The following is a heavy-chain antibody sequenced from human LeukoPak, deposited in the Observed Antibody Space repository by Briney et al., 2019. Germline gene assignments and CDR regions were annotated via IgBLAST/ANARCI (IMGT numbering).Heavy chain of an antibody. J-gene: IGHJ4*02. CDR1: GFTFSNYW. Sequence: AGGSLRLSCAASGFTFSNYWMSWVRQAPGKGLEWVANIKRDGSGKYYVDSAKGRFTISRDNAKNSLYLQLNSLRAEDTAVYYCARVELELDHFDYWGQGTLVGVSS. CDR3: ARVELELDHFDY. V-gene: IGHV3-7*01. D-gene: IGHD1-7*01. CDR2: IKRDGSGK.